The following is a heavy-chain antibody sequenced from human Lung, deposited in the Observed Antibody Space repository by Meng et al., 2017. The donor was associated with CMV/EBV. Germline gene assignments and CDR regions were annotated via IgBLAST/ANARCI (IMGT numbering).Heavy chain of an antibody. Sequence: ECTFSSYWRHWVRQAPGKGLVWVSRIKSDGSSTSYADSVKGRFTISRDNAKNTLYLQMNSLRAEDTAVYYCARAYDSSGYLNWFDPWGQGTLVTVSS. CDR3: ARAYDSSGYLNWFDP. J-gene: IGHJ5*02. V-gene: IGHV3-74*01. CDR1: ECTFSSYW. D-gene: IGHD3-22*01. CDR2: IKSDGSST.